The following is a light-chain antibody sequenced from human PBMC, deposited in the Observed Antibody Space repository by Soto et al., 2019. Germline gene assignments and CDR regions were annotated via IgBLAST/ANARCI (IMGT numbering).Light chain of an antibody. J-gene: IGLJ2*01. V-gene: IGLV2-23*02. CDR3: CSYAGSSTFV. CDR1: RSDVGNYNL. CDR2: EDR. Sequence: QSALTQPASVSGSPGQSITISCTVTRSDVGNYNLVSWYQQHPGKAPKLMIYEDRKRPSEVSNRFAGSNSGNTASLTISGLQADDDDYYYCCSYAGSSTFVFGGGTQLTVL.